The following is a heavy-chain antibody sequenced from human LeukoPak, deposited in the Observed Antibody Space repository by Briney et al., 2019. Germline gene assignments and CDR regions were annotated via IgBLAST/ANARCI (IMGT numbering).Heavy chain of an antibody. V-gene: IGHV3-21*01. CDR2: ITSSSSYI. CDR3: ARGEDFWSGYLIRASFDY. D-gene: IGHD3-3*01. J-gene: IGHJ4*02. CDR1: GFTFSSYS. Sequence: PGGSLRLSCAASGFTFSSYSMNWVRQAPGKGLEWVSSITSSSSYIYYADSLKGRFTMSRDNAENSLHLQMNSLRAEDTAAYYCARGEDFWSGYLIRASFDYWGQGTLVIVSS.